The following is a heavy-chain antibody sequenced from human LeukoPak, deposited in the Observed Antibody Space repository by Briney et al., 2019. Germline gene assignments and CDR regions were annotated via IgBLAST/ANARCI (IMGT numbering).Heavy chain of an antibody. CDR1: GGSISSYY. D-gene: IGHD3-22*01. CDR3: ARDKVVMIDY. J-gene: IGHJ4*02. V-gene: IGHV4-59*12. Sequence: SETLSLTCTVSGGSISSYYWSWIRQPPGKGLEWIGYIYYSGSTNYNPSLKSRVTMSVDTSKNQFSLKLSSVTAADTAVYYCARDKVVMIDYWGQGTLVTVSS. CDR2: IYYSGST.